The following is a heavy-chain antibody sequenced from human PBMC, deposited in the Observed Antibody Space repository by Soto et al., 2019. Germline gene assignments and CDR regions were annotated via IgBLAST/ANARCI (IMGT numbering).Heavy chain of an antibody. CDR3: ARGKEWEQPSNHYYFDY. CDR2: IFPILCTI. Sequence: QVQLVQSGAEVKTPGSSVRVSCKTAGRTFLISAIAWVWQAPGQGLEWMGGIFPILCTIHIAQNFQGRVNFTADRSNSTAYIDLSSLRSEDTATYFCARGKEWEQPSNHYYFDYWGQGSQVIVSS. D-gene: IGHD1-26*01. CDR1: GRTFLISA. J-gene: IGHJ4*02. V-gene: IGHV1-69*06.